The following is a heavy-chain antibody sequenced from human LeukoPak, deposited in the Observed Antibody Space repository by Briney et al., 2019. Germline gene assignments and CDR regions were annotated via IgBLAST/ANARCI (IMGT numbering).Heavy chain of an antibody. CDR2: IFSGGST. J-gene: IGHJ6*03. D-gene: IGHD2-21*02. CDR1: GFTVSSNY. Sequence: GGSLRLSCAASGFTVSSNYMSWVRPAPGQGLEWVSVIFSGGSTYYAASVKGRFTISRDNSKNTLYLQMNSLRAEDTAVHYCARPTCGGDCTPYYYYYMDVWGKGTTVTVSS. CDR3: ARPTCGGDCTPYYYYYMDV. V-gene: IGHV3-66*02.